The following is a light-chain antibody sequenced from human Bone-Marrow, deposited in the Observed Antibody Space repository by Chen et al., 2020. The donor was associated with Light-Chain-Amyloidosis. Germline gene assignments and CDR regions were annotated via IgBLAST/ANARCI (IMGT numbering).Light chain of an antibody. Sequence: QSVLTQPPSASGTPGQRVTSSCSGGSSNIGSNTVNWYRQLPGTAPKLLIYSNNQRPSGVPDRFSGSKSGTSASLAISGLQSEDEADYYCAAWDDSLNGVVFGGGTKLTVL. J-gene: IGLJ2*01. CDR2: SNN. CDR1: SSNIGSNT. CDR3: AAWDDSLNGVV. V-gene: IGLV1-44*01.